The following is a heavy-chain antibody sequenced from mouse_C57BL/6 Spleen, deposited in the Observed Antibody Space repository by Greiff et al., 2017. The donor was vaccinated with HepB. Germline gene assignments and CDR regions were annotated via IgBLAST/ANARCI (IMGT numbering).Heavy chain of an antibody. D-gene: IGHD2-12*01. CDR2: IDPSDSYT. CDR1: CYTFTSYW. Sequence: QVQLKQSGAELVMPGASVKLSCKASCYTFTSYWMHWVKQRPGQGLEWIGEIDPSDSYTNYNQKFKGKSTLTVDKSSSTAYMQLSSLTSEDSAVYYCARRGAYYNAMDYWGQGTSVTVSS. CDR3: ARRGAYYNAMDY. J-gene: IGHJ4*01. V-gene: IGHV1-69*01.